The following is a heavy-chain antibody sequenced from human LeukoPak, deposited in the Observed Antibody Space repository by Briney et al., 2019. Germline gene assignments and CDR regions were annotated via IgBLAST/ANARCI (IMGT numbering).Heavy chain of an antibody. CDR3: ARDLYYDILTGYPYYYYYMDV. V-gene: IGHV1-2*02. CDR1: GYTFTGYY. Sequence: ASVKVSCKASGYTFTGYYMHWVRQAPGQGLEWTGWINPNSGGTNYAQKFRGRVTMTRDTSISTAYMELSRLRSDDTAVYYCARDLYYDILTGYPYYYYYMDVWGKGTTVTVSS. CDR2: INPNSGGT. D-gene: IGHD3-9*01. J-gene: IGHJ6*03.